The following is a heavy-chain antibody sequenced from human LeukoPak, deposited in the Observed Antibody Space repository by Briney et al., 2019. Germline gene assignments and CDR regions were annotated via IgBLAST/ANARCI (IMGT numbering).Heavy chain of an antibody. Sequence: GESLKISCKASGYIFTTYWIGWVRQMPGKGLEWMGIIYPGDSNTKDSPSFQGQVTISADKSISTAYLQWSSLKASDSAMYYCARRVYGSGTYYNAPDYYYYYMDVWGKGTTVTVSS. D-gene: IGHD3-10*01. CDR3: ARRVYGSGTYYNAPDYYYYYMDV. CDR2: IYPGDSNT. CDR1: GYIFTTYW. J-gene: IGHJ6*03. V-gene: IGHV5-51*01.